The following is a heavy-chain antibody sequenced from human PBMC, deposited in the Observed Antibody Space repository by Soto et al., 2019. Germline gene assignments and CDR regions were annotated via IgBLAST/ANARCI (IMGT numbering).Heavy chain of an antibody. CDR2: ISSNSAYI. CDR3: TRDAARDSSARGWFDP. V-gene: IGHV3-21*01. J-gene: IGHJ5*02. Sequence: GSLRLSCAASGFTFRSFTMNWVRQAPGKGLEWVSTISSNSAYIYYTDALRGRFTISRDNAKNSLHLQMNSLRAEDTAVYYCTRDAARDSSARGWFDPWGPGTLVTVSS. D-gene: IGHD6-13*01. CDR1: GFTFRSFT.